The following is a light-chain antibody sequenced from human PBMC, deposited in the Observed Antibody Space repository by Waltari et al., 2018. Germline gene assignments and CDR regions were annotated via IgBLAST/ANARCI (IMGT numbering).Light chain of an antibody. Sequence: IVLTQSPATLSLSPGERATLPCRASQSISSCLAWYQQKPGQAPRLLIYDASTRAAGIPARFSGSGSVTDFTLTISSLEPEDFALYYCQQRSTSFTFGPGTRVDVK. J-gene: IGKJ3*01. CDR1: QSISSC. CDR2: DAS. V-gene: IGKV3-11*01. CDR3: QQRSTSFT.